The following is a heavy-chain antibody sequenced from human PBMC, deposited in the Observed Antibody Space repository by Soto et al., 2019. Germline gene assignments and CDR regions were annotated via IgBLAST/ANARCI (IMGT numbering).Heavy chain of an antibody. J-gene: IGHJ5*02. D-gene: IGHD3-10*01. CDR3: ARRERYYGSPGWFDP. CDR2: VYYNENT. CDR1: GGCISIFTYY. V-gene: IGHV4-39*01. Sequence: PTDALYVTCAVSGGCISIFTYYWCWIRQPPGKGLEWIGTVYYNENTYYNPSLKSRVTITVDTAKNQFSLNLRSVTAADTAMYFCARRERYYGSPGWFDPWGPGTLVTVSS.